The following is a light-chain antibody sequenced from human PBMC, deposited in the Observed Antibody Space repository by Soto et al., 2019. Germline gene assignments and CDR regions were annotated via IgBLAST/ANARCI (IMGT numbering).Light chain of an antibody. J-gene: IGLJ1*01. CDR2: EVS. V-gene: IGLV2-14*01. CDR3: SSKRTTASLV. Sequence: QSALTPPASVSGYPGQTITISCTGTSSDVGAYNYVSWYQQHPGKAPKLMIYEVSNRPSGVSDRFSGSKSGNTASLTISGLQAADEADYYCSSKRTTASLVFGTGTKVTVL. CDR1: SSDVGAYNY.